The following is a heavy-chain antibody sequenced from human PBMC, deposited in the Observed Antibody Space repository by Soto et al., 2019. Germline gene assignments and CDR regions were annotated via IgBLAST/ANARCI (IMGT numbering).Heavy chain of an antibody. CDR2: TDYSGNT. V-gene: IGHV4-59*08. Sequence: QVQLQESGPGLVRPSETLSLTCTVSIDSISSYYWIWIRQAPGKGLEWIGYTDYSGNTNYNPSLKSRGTISGDTSKNQFSVRLSSVTAADTAVYYCARAVGDPLYYLDYWGQGTLVTVSS. CDR1: IDSISSYY. J-gene: IGHJ4*02. D-gene: IGHD6-19*01. CDR3: ARAVGDPLYYLDY.